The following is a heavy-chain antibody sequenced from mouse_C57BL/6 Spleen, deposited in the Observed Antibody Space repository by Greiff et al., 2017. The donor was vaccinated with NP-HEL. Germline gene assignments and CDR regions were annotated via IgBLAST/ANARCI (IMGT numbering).Heavy chain of an antibody. Sequence: EVKLVESGPGLVKPSQSLSLTCSVTGYSITSGYYWNWIRQFPGNKLEWMGYISYDGSNNYNPSLKNRISITRDTSKNQFFLKLNSVTTEDTATYYCARVVAFYYAMDYWGQGTSVTVSS. CDR1: GYSITSGYY. CDR3: ARVVAFYYAMDY. V-gene: IGHV3-6*01. D-gene: IGHD1-1*01. CDR2: ISYDGSN. J-gene: IGHJ4*01.